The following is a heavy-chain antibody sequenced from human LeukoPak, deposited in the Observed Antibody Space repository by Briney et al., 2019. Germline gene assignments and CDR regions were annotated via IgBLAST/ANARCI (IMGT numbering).Heavy chain of an antibody. CDR1: GFIISDYY. Sequence: GGSLRLSCGACGFIISDYYMSWIRQARGKGLEWLSYSSTSGSTISYADSVKGRFTIYRDNAKNSLYLQMNSLRAEDTAVYYCARESYYYGSGAYDPWGQGTLVTVSS. CDR3: ARESYYYGSGAYDP. CDR2: SSTSGSTI. J-gene: IGHJ5*02. D-gene: IGHD3-10*01. V-gene: IGHV3-11*01.